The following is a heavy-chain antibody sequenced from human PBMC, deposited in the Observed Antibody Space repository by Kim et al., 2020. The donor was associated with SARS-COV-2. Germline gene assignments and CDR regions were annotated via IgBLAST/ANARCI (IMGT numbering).Heavy chain of an antibody. V-gene: IGHV4-59*13. D-gene: IGHD3-10*01. J-gene: IGHJ5*02. CDR3: ASSYGSGNWFDP. CDR1: GGSISSYY. Sequence: SETLSLTCTVSGGSISSYYWSWIRQPPGKGLEWIGYIYYSGSTNYNPSLKSRVTTSVDTSKNQFSLKLSSVTAAYTAVYYCASSYGSGNWFDPWGQGTLVTVSS. CDR2: IYYSGST.